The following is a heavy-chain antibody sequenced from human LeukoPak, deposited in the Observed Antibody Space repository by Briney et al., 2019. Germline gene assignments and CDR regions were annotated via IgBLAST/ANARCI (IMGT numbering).Heavy chain of an antibody. D-gene: IGHD6-19*01. V-gene: IGHV3-53*01. Sequence: PGGSLRLSCAASGFTFSSYAMSWVRQAPGKGLEWVSVIYSGGSTYHADSVKGRFTISRDNSKNTLYLQMNSLRAEDTAVFYCARDDGSGWAFDYWGQGTLVTVSS. CDR1: GFTFSSYA. CDR3: ARDDGSGWAFDY. CDR2: IYSGGST. J-gene: IGHJ4*02.